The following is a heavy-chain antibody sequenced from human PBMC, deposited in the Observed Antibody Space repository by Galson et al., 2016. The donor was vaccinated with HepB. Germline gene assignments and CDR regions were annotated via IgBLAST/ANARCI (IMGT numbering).Heavy chain of an antibody. Sequence: SLRLSCAASGFTFSNYSMNWVRQAPGKGLEWVSSIYSSSSYIYYADSVKGRFTISRDNAKNSLYLQMNSLRAEDTAVYYCARDHDYGGYGNPFDYWGQGTLVTVSS. D-gene: IGHD4-17*01. CDR1: GFTFSNYS. J-gene: IGHJ4*02. CDR3: ARDHDYGGYGNPFDY. V-gene: IGHV3-21*01. CDR2: IYSSSSYI.